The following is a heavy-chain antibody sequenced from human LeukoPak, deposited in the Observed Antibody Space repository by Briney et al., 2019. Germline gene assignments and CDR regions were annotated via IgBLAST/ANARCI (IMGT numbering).Heavy chain of an antibody. D-gene: IGHD3-3*01. CDR3: AKDYRPHDFWSGLVDY. V-gene: IGHV3-30*02. J-gene: IGHJ4*02. Sequence: GGSLRLSCAASGFTFSSYGMHWVRQAPGKGLEWVAFIRYDGSNKYYADSVKGRFTISRDNSKNTLYLQMNSLRAEDTAVYYCAKDYRPHDFWSGLVDYWGQGTLVTVSS. CDR1: GFTFSSYG. CDR2: IRYDGSNK.